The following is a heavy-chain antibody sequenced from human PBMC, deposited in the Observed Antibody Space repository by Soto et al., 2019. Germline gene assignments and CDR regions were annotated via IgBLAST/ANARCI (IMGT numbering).Heavy chain of an antibody. Sequence: PSETLSLTCAVSGASVSRTGFHWGWIRQPPGQGLEWIGSIYEGETTFYNSSLKSRVTISADTSTNQFSLRLTSVTAADTAVYYCARRGSGHTFDYWGQGTRGTVSS. CDR2: IYEGETT. V-gene: IGHV4-39*01. CDR3: ARRGSGHTFDY. CDR1: GASVSRTGFH. J-gene: IGHJ4*02. D-gene: IGHD3-10*01.